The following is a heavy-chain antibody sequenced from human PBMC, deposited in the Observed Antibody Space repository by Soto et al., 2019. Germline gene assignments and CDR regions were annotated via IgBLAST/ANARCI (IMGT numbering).Heavy chain of an antibody. CDR2: INPNSGGT. CDR1: GYTFTGYY. V-gene: IGHV1-2*04. Sequence: ASVKVSCKASGYTFTGYYMHWVRQAPGQGLECMGWINPNSGGTNYAQKFQGWVTMTRDTSISTAYMELSRLRSDDTAVYYCARGGIVVVPAPHLFDYWGQGTLVTVSS. D-gene: IGHD2-2*01. CDR3: ARGGIVVVPAPHLFDY. J-gene: IGHJ4*02.